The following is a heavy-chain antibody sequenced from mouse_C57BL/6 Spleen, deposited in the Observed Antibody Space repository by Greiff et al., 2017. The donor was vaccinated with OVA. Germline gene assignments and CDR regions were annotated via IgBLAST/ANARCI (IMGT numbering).Heavy chain of an antibody. Sequence: QVQLQQPGTELVTPGASVKLSCKASGYTFTSYWMHWVKQRPGQGLEWIGNIKPSNGGTNYNEKFKSKATLTVDKSSSTSYMQLSSLTSEDSAVYYCARWDYYDYEDGAMDYWGQGTSVTVSS. J-gene: IGHJ4*01. CDR2: IKPSNGGT. D-gene: IGHD2-4*01. CDR1: GYTFTSYW. V-gene: IGHV1-53*01. CDR3: ARWDYYDYEDGAMDY.